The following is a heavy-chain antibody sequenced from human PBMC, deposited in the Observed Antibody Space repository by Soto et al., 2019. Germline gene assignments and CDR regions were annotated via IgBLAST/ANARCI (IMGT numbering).Heavy chain of an antibody. Sequence: PGGSLRLSCAGSGFIFSNSAFHWVRQAPGKGLEWVALISYDGNNKYYADSVKGRFTISRDNSKNTLYLQMHSLRADDTAVYYCAREVASYDRSGFFDYWGQGALDTVSS. CDR1: GFIFSNSA. J-gene: IGHJ4*02. CDR3: AREVASYDRSGFFDY. D-gene: IGHD3-22*01. CDR2: ISYDGNNK. V-gene: IGHV3-30-3*01.